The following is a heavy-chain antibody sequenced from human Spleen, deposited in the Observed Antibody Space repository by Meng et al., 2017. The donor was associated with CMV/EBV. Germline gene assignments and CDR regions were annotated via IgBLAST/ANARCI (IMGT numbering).Heavy chain of an antibody. V-gene: IGHV3-30-3*01. J-gene: IGHJ4*02. D-gene: IGHD3-22*01. CDR2: ISYDENNE. CDR3: ARGPPYYYDSSGYYLDY. Sequence: GESLKISCAASGFIFSNYVMHWVRQAPGKGLEWVAVISYDENNEYYADSVKGRFTISRDSSRSTVYLQMDSLRPDDTAVYYCARGPPYYYDSSGYYLDYWGQGTLVTVSS. CDR1: GFIFSNYV.